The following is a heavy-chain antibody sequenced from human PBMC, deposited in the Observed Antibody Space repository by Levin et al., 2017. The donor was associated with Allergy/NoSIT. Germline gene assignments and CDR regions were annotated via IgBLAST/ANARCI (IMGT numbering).Heavy chain of an antibody. V-gene: IGHV3-49*03. J-gene: IGHJ4*02. CDR1: FFLFFSSS. CDR3: TRDDFRPGPYFDY. CDR2: IRSKAYGGTT. D-gene: IGHD3-3*01. Sequence: GGSLLLSFSSSFFLFFSSSLLFFLPSPFPFLSFVGFIRSKAYGGTTEYAASVKGRFSISRDDSRSIVYLQMNSLKIEDTAVYYCTRDDFRPGPYFDYWGQGILVTVSS.